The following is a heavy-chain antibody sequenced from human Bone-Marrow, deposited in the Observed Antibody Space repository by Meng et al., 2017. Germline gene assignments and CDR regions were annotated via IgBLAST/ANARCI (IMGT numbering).Heavy chain of an antibody. CDR1: GFTFSSYS. D-gene: IGHD1-1*01. CDR2: ISSSSSYI. CDR3: ASASQLDPVDDY. J-gene: IGHJ4*02. V-gene: IGHV3-21*01. Sequence: GESLKISCAASGFTFSSYSMNWVRQAPGKGLEWVSSISSSSSYIYYADSVRGRFTISRDNAKNSLYLRMNSLRAEDTAVYYCASASQLDPVDDYWGQGTLVTVSS.